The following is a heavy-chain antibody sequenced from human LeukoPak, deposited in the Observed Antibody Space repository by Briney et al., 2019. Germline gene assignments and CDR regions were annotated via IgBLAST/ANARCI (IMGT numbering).Heavy chain of an antibody. Sequence: EASVKVSCKASGYTFTSYYMHWVRQAPGQGLEWMGVINPSGGTTNYAQKFQGRVTMTRDTSTSTVYMELSSLRPEDTAVYYCARGSTPSYYYDSSGHFDYWGQGTLVTVSS. CDR3: ARGSTPSYYYDSSGHFDY. D-gene: IGHD3-22*01. V-gene: IGHV1-46*01. J-gene: IGHJ4*02. CDR2: INPSGGTT. CDR1: GYTFTSYY.